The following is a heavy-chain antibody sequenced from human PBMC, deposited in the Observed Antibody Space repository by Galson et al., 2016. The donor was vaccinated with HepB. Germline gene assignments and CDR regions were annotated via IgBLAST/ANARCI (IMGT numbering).Heavy chain of an antibody. D-gene: IGHD1-1*01. CDR2: ISSDGSYT. Sequence: SLRLSCAASGLNFRDYWMHWVRQAPGKGLVWVSHISSDGSYTSYADSVKGRFTISRDNAKNMLYLQMNSLRAEDTAVYYCARINELDDYWGQGTLVTVSS. CDR1: GLNFRDYW. V-gene: IGHV3-74*01. J-gene: IGHJ4*02. CDR3: ARINELDDY.